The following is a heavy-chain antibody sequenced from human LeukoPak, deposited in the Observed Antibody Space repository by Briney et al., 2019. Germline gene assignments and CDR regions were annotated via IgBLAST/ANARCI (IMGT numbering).Heavy chain of an antibody. CDR2: IYYSGST. J-gene: IGHJ3*02. CDR1: GGSISSYY. CDR3: ARQLAYCGGDCYNAFDI. Sequence: SETLSLTCTVSGGSISSYYWSWIRQPPGKGLEWIGYIYYSGSTNYNPSLESRVTISVDTSKNQFSLKLSSVTAADTAVYYCARQLAYCGGDCYNAFDIWGQGTMVTVSS. V-gene: IGHV4-59*08. D-gene: IGHD2-21*02.